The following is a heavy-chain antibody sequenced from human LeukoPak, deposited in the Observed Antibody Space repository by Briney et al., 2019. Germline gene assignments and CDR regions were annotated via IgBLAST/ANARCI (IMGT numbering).Heavy chain of an antibody. CDR3: ATTQTFDY. V-gene: IGHV3-7*03. CDR2: IKQDGSDK. CDR1: GFTFSNYW. J-gene: IGHJ4*02. D-gene: IGHD2-15*01. Sequence: SGGSLRLSSIASGFTFSNYWMSWVRQAPGKGLEWVANIKQDGSDKNYIDSVKGRFSISRDNAKSSLNLQMHNLRAEDTAVYYCATTQTFDYWGQGTLVTVSS.